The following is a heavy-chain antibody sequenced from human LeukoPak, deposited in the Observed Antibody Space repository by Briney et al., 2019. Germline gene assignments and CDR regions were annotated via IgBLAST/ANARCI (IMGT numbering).Heavy chain of an antibody. Sequence: PSGTLSLTCAVSGGSISSSNWWSWVRQHPGKGLEWIGYIYYSGSTYYNPSLKSRVAISVDTSKNQFSLKLSSVTAADTAVYYCARDGYCGGDCYSGIFDIWGQGTMVTVSS. CDR1: GGSISSSNW. CDR2: IYYSGST. J-gene: IGHJ3*02. D-gene: IGHD2-21*02. V-gene: IGHV4-4*02. CDR3: ARDGYCGGDCYSGIFDI.